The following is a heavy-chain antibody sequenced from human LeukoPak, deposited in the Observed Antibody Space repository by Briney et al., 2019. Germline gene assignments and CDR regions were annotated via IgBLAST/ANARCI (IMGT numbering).Heavy chain of an antibody. CDR1: GGSISSGSYY. V-gene: IGHV4-61*02. CDR2: IYTSGST. J-gene: IGHJ6*03. Sequence: SETLSLTCTVSGGSISSGSYYWSWIRQPAGKGLEWIGRIYTSGSTNYNPPLKSRVTISVDTSKNQFSLKLSSVTAADTAVYYCARGSGPYYYYYMDVWGKGTTVTVSS. CDR3: ARGSGPYYYYYMDV.